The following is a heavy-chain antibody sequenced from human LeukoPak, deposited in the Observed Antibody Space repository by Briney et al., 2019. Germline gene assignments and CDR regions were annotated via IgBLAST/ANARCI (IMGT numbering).Heavy chain of an antibody. CDR3: ARDGIFGGVFPSTYYYYMDV. V-gene: IGHV3-30-3*01. J-gene: IGHJ6*03. Sequence: GGSLRLSCAASGFTFSSYAMHWVRQAPGKGLEWVAVISYDANNKYYANSMKGRFTISRDNSKNTLYLQINSLRTDDTAVYYCARDGIFGGVFPSTYYYYMDVWGKGTTVTVSS. CDR1: GFTFSSYA. D-gene: IGHD3-3*01. CDR2: ISYDANNK.